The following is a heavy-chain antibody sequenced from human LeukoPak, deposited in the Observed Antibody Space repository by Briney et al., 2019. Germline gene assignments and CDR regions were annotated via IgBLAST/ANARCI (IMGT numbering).Heavy chain of an antibody. D-gene: IGHD3-22*01. Sequence: GGSLRLFCAPSGFPFSTYGMHWVRQAPGKGLEELAVIWYDGSNIYYADSVKGTFAISRHNSKNTLSVLLNRLRAEGTAVYYFARARDNYDISSFSALDYWGQGTLVTVSS. J-gene: IGHJ4*02. V-gene: IGHV3-33*01. CDR3: ARARDNYDISSFSALDY. CDR1: GFPFSTYG. CDR2: IWYDGSNI.